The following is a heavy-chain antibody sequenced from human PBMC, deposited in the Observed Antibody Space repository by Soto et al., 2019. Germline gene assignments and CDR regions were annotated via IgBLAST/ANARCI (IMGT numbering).Heavy chain of an antibody. CDR2: IYYSGST. J-gene: IGHJ4*02. D-gene: IGHD5-12*01. CDR3: ARGRWLQLIYFDY. CDR1: VGSISSYY. Sequence: SETLSLTCTVSVGSISSYYWGWIRQPPGKGLEWIGCIYYSGSTNYNPSLKSRVIISVDTSKNQFSLNLRSVTAADTAVYYCARGRWLQLIYFDYWGQGTLVTVSS. V-gene: IGHV4-59*01.